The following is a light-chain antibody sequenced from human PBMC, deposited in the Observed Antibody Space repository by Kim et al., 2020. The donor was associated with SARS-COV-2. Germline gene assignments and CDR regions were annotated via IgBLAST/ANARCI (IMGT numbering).Light chain of an antibody. CDR1: SNDIGGHYY. Sequence: GQSITISCTGTSNDIGGHYYVSLYQQHPGKVPKLMIYDDTNRPSGVSDRFSASKSGNTASLTISGLQAEDEADYYCSSYTSGSTKIFGGGTQLTVL. CDR2: DDT. V-gene: IGLV2-14*03. CDR3: SSYTSGSTKI. J-gene: IGLJ2*01.